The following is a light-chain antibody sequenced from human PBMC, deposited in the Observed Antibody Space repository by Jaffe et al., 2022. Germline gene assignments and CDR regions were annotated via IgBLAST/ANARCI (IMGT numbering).Light chain of an antibody. Sequence: DIQMTQSPSSLSASVGARVSITCRASQSISSYLNWYQQKPGKAPKLLIFAASSLQSGVPSRFSGSESGTDFTLTISSLQPEDSATYYCQQSYTTPTFGQGTKLEIK. J-gene: IGKJ2*01. V-gene: IGKV1-39*01. CDR1: QSISSY. CDR3: QQSYTTPT. CDR2: AAS.